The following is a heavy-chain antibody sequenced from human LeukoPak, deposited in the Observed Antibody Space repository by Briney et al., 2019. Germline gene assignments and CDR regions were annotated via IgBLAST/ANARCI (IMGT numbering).Heavy chain of an antibody. CDR2: ISSSSSYI. J-gene: IGHJ4*02. Sequence: AGGSLRLSCAASGFTFSSYSMNWVRQAPGKGLEWVSSISSSSSYIYYADSVKGRFTISRDNAKNSLYLQMNSLRAEDTAVYYCAKDYFRTYYGSGSYYSPGYWGQGTLVTVSS. D-gene: IGHD3-10*01. CDR1: GFTFSSYS. V-gene: IGHV3-21*01. CDR3: AKDYFRTYYGSGSYYSPGY.